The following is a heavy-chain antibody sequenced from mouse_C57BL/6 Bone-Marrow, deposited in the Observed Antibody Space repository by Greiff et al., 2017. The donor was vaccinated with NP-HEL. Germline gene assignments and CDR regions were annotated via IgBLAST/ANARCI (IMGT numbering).Heavy chain of an antibody. D-gene: IGHD2-1*01. Sequence: VQLQQSGAELVRPGASVKLSCTASGFTFKDYYMPWVKQRPEQGLEWIGRIDPEDGAPEYAPKFQGKATMTAAPSSTTAYLQLSNLTSEDTAVYYCTTDGNFPYYFDYWGQGTTLTVSS. V-gene: IGHV14-1*01. J-gene: IGHJ2*01. CDR3: TTDGNFPYYFDY. CDR2: IDPEDGAP. CDR1: GFTFKDYY.